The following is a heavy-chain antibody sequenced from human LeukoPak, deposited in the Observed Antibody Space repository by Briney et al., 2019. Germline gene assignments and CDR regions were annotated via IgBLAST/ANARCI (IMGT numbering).Heavy chain of an antibody. CDR3: ARDYVYSCDH. CDR1: GFTFSSYS. Sequence: GGSLRLSCAASGFTFSSYSMNWVRQAPGKGLEWVSYISGDTSAVYYADSVKGRSTISRDNAKNSVYLQMNSLRAEDTALYYCARDYVYSCDHWGQGILVTVSS. D-gene: IGHD3-16*01. CDR2: ISGDTSAV. J-gene: IGHJ4*02. V-gene: IGHV3-48*01.